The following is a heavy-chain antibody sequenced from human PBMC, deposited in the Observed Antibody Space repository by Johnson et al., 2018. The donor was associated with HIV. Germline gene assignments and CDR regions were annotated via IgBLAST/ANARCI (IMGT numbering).Heavy chain of an antibody. CDR3: AGGVNVAFDI. V-gene: IGHV3-30*04. Sequence: QVQLVESGGGLVQPGGSLRLSCAASGFTFSSYGMHWVRQAPGKGLEWVAVISYDGSNKYYADSVKGRFTISRDNSKNTLYLQMNSLRDEDTAVYYCAGGVNVAFDIWGPGTLVIVSS. D-gene: IGHD2-21*01. J-gene: IGHJ3*02. CDR1: GFTFSSYG. CDR2: ISYDGSNK.